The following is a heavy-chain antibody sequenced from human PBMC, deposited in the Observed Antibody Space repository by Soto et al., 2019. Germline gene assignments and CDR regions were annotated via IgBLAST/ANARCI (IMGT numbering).Heavy chain of an antibody. CDR3: ARGDSTVSSVFDY. D-gene: IGHD4-17*01. J-gene: IGHJ4*02. Sequence: PSETLSLTWTVSGGPFSSGVYYWSWIRQEPGKGLEWIGYIYYNGDTSYNPSLKSRVTISADTSKTQFSLKLSSVTAADTAVYYCARGDSTVSSVFDYWGQGMLVTVSS. CDR1: GGPFSSGVYY. CDR2: IYYNGDT. V-gene: IGHV4-31*02.